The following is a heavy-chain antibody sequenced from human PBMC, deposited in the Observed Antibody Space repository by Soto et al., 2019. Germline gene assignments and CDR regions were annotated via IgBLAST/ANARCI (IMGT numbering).Heavy chain of an antibody. V-gene: IGHV1-3*01. CDR2: INAGNGNT. D-gene: IGHD2-21*02. Sequence: GASVKVSFTASGYTFTSYAMHWVRQAPGQRLEWMGWINAGNGNTKYSQKFQGRVTITRDTSASTAYMELSSLRSEDTAVYYCARSIVVVTALDYWGQGTLVTVS. CDR1: GYTFTSYA. CDR3: ARSIVVVTALDY. J-gene: IGHJ4*02.